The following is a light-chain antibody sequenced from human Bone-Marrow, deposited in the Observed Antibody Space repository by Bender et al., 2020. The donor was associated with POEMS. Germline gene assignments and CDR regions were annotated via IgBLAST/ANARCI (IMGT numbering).Light chain of an antibody. CDR3: AAWEDTLDGHMV. J-gene: IGLJ3*02. Sequence: QSVLTQPPSASGTPGQRVTISCSGGSIGRNPINWYQQLPGTAPRLVIYADDRRPSGVPNRFSASKSGSSASLAIIGVQSEDEADYYCAAWEDTLDGHMVFGGGTKLTVL. CDR2: ADD. V-gene: IGLV1-44*01. CDR1: SIGRNP.